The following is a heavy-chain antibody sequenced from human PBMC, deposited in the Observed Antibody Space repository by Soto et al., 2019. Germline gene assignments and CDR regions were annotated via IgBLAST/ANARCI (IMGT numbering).Heavy chain of an antibody. J-gene: IGHJ4*02. V-gene: IGHV1-8*01. CDR1: GYTFTSYD. D-gene: IGHD3-9*01. CDR3: ARRSLRYFDWLSD. CDR2: MNPNSGNT. Sequence: SVKVSFKASGYTFTSYDINWVRQATGQGLEWMGWMNPNSGNTGYAQKFQGRVTMTRNTSISTAYMELSSLRSEDTAVYYCARRSLRYFDWLSDWGQGTMVTVS.